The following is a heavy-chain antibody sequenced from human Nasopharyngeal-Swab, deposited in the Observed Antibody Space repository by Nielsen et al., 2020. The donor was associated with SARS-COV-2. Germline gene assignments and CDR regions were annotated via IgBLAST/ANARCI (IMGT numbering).Heavy chain of an antibody. J-gene: IGHJ6*02. Sequence: WIRQPPGKGLEWVGFIRSKAYGGTTEYAASVKGRFTISRDDSKSIAYLQMNSLKTEDTAVYYCARQGGENGYNWNSYYYYYGMDVWGQGTTVTVSS. V-gene: IGHV3-49*02. D-gene: IGHD1-7*01. CDR2: IRSKAYGGTT. CDR3: ARQGGENGYNWNSYYYYYGMDV.